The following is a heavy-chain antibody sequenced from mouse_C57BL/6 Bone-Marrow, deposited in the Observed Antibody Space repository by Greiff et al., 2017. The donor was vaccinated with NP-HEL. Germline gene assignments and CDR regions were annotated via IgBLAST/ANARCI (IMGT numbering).Heavy chain of an antibody. V-gene: IGHV5-12*01. CDR2: ISNGGGST. CDR3: AREAWNDFDY. Sequence: EVQLQESGGGLVQPGGSLKLSCAASGFTFSDYYMYWVRQTPEKRLEWVAYISNGGGSTYYPDTVKGRFTISRDNAKNTLYLQMSRLKSEDTAMYCCAREAWNDFDYWGKGTTLTVSS. CDR1: GFTFSDYY. J-gene: IGHJ2*01.